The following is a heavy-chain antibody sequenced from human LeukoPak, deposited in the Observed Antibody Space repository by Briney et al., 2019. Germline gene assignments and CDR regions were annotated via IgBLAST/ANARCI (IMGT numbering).Heavy chain of an antibody. CDR3: ARAAAETGAFRDNWFDP. D-gene: IGHD6-19*01. V-gene: IGHV3-48*01. CDR2: ISSSSSNI. CDR1: GFTFSSYS. Sequence: GGSLRLSCAASGFTFSSYSMNWVRQAPGKGLEWVSYISSSSSNIDYADSVKGRFTISRDNAKNSLYLQMNSLRAEDTAVYYCARAAAETGAFRDNWFDPWGQGTLVTVSS. J-gene: IGHJ5*02.